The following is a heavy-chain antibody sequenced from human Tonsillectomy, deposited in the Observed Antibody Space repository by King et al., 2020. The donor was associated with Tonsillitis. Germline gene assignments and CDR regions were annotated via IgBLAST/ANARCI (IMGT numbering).Heavy chain of an antibody. CDR1: GYNFTSYW. CDR3: SRCAFCGADRPVVNPNYYYYYYMDV. CDR2: INPRDSDT. D-gene: IGHD2-21*02. V-gene: IGHV5-51*03. Sequence: QLVQSGAEVKKPGESLKISCKGSGYNFTSYWIGWVRQMPGKGLEWMGLINPRDSDTRYSPSFQGQVTISADKSLSTAYLQWSSLKASDSAMYYCSRCAFCGADRPVVNPNYYYYYYMDVWGKGTTVTVSS. J-gene: IGHJ6*03.